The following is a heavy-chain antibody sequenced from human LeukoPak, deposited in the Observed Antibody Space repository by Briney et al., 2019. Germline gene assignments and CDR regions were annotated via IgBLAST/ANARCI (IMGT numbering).Heavy chain of an antibody. V-gene: IGHV3-33*01. J-gene: IGHJ3*02. D-gene: IGHD3-22*01. Sequence: GGSLRLSCAASGFTFSSYGMHWVRQAPGKGLEWVAVIWYDGSNKYYADSVKGRFTISRDNSKNTLYLQMNRLRAVDTAVYYCARDGPSMIVMVAHDAFDIWGQGTMVTVSS. CDR3: ARDGPSMIVMVAHDAFDI. CDR2: IWYDGSNK. CDR1: GFTFSSYG.